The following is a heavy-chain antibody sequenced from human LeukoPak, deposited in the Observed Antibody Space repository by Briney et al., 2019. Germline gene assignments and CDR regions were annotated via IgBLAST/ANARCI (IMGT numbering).Heavy chain of an antibody. V-gene: IGHV3-21*01. CDR3: AREGYYGSGSYGNYYGMDV. J-gene: IGHJ6*04. Sequence: GALRLSCAASGFTFSSYSMNWVRQAPGKGLEWVSSISSSSSYIYYADSVKGRFTISRDNAKNSLYLQMNSLRAEDTAVYYCAREGYYGSGSYGNYYGMDVWGKGTTVTVSS. CDR2: ISSSSSYI. D-gene: IGHD3-10*01. CDR1: GFTFSSYS.